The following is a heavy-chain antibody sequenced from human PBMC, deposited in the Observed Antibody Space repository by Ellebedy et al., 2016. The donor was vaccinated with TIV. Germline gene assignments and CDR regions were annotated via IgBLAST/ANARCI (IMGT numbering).Heavy chain of an antibody. V-gene: IGHV3-74*01. CDR2: LNTDGSTI. J-gene: IGHJ3*02. D-gene: IGHD2/OR15-2a*01. CDR1: GFTLTNYW. CDR3: AREVLASSKGGPFDI. Sequence: GGSLRLSCAASGFTLTNYWMHWVRQAPGKGLLWVSSLNTDGSTIRYADSVQGRFTISRDNAKSMLYLQMNSLRAEDTAVHYCAREVLASSKGGPFDIWGQGTMVTVSP.